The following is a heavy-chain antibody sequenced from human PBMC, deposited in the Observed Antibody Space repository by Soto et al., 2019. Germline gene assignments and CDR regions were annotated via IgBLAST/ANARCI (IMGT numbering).Heavy chain of an antibody. CDR2: IYYSGST. CDR1: GGSISSYY. D-gene: IGHD3-9*01. Sequence: PSETLSLTCTVSGGSISSYYWSWIRQPPGKGLEWIGYIYYSGSTNYNPSLKSRVTISVDTSKNQFSLKLSSVTAADTAVYYCARAFPRILTGYSLWGSDYYSYMDVWGKGTTVTVS. J-gene: IGHJ6*03. CDR3: ARAFPRILTGYSLWGSDYYSYMDV. V-gene: IGHV4-59*01.